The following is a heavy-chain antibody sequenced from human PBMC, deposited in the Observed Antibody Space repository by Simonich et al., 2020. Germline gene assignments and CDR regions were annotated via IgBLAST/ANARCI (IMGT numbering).Heavy chain of an antibody. V-gene: IGHV1-2*01. CDR2: INPNSGGT. CDR1: GYTFPGYY. CDR3: ATGIAARYYYYGMDV. Sequence: QVQLVQSGAEVKKPGASVKVSCKASGYTFPGYYIAWVPQAPGQGLECVGRINPNSGGTKYAQMFQGRVTSTRDTSISTAYMELSRLRSDDTAVYYCATGIAARYYYYGMDVWGQGTTVTVSS. J-gene: IGHJ6*02. D-gene: IGHD6-6*01.